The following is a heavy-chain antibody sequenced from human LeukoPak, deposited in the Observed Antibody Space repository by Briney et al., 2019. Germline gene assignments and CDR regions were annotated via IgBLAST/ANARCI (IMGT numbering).Heavy chain of an antibody. CDR3: ARVTYDSSGYYVPWFDP. V-gene: IGHV4-39*07. CDR1: GGSISGSSYY. D-gene: IGHD3-22*01. CDR2: IYYSGST. Sequence: PSETLSLTCTVSGGSISGSSYYWGWIRQPPGKGLEWIGSIYYSGSTYYNPSLKSRVTISVDTSKNQFSLKLSSVTAADTAVYYCARVTYDSSGYYVPWFDPWGQGTLVTVSS. J-gene: IGHJ5*02.